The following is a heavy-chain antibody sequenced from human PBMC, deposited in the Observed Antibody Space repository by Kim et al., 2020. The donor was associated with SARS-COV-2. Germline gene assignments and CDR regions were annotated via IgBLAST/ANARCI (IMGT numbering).Heavy chain of an antibody. CDR3: ARGPWGSNDY. CDR2: IYQNSGGT. J-gene: IGHJ4*02. Sequence: ASVKVSCKASGYTFTGYYRHVLRQSADQCLDGMGWIYQNSGGTNYAQKFQGRVTMTRDTSISTAYMELSRLRSDDTAVYYCARGPWGSNDYWGQGTLVTVSS. V-gene: IGHV1-2*02. CDR1: GYTFTGYY. D-gene: IGHD3-16*01.